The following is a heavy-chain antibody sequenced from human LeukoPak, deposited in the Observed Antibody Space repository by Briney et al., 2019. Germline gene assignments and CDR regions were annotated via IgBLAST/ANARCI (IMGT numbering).Heavy chain of an antibody. Sequence: SVKVSCKASGGTFSSYAISWVRQAPGQGLEWMGGIIPIFGTANYAQKFQGRVTITADESTSKAYMELSSLRSEDTAVYYCARDYSPNYDYVWGSYRYNLGYFDYWGQGTLVTVSS. J-gene: IGHJ4*02. CDR2: IIPIFGTA. V-gene: IGHV1-69*01. D-gene: IGHD3-16*02. CDR3: ARDYSPNYDYVWGSYRYNLGYFDY. CDR1: GGTFSSYA.